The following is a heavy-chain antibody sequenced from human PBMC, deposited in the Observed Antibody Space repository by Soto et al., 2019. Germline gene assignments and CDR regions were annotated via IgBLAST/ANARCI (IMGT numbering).Heavy chain of an antibody. CDR3: ASSGSYRLDY. D-gene: IGHD1-26*01. V-gene: IGHV3-48*02. CDR2: ISSSSSSK. Sequence: GGSLRLSCAASGITFSNYNMNWVRQAPGKGLEWVSYISSSSSSKYYADSVKGRFTISRDNGENSLYLQINSLRDEDTAVYYCASSGSYRLDYWGQGTLVTVSS. J-gene: IGHJ4*02. CDR1: GITFSNYN.